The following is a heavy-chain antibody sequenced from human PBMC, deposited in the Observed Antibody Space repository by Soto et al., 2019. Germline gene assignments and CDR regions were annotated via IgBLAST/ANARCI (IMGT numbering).Heavy chain of an antibody. D-gene: IGHD3-3*01. J-gene: IGHJ6*02. CDR2: INPSGGST. CDR3: ARAKGLLHPKPSYYYGMDV. Sequence: SVKVSCKAAGYTLTIYYMHWGRHAPGQGLEWMGIINPSGGSTSYAQKFQGRVTMTRDTSTSTVYMELSSLRSEDTAVYYCARAKGLLHPKPSYYYGMDVWGQGTTVTV. V-gene: IGHV1-46*01. CDR1: GYTLTIYY.